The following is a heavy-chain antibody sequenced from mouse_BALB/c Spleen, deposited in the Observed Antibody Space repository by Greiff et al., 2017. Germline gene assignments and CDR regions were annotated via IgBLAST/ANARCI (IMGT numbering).Heavy chain of an antibody. J-gene: IGHJ4*01. CDR3: ARSYGYPPLAMDY. CDR1: GFNIKDTY. Sequence: EVQLHQSGAELVKPGASVKLSCTASGFNIKDTYMHWVKQRPEQGLEWIGRIDPANGNTKYDPKFQGKATITADTSSNTAYLQLSSLTSEDTAVYYCARSYGYPPLAMDYWGQGTSVTVSS. V-gene: IGHV14-3*02. CDR2: IDPANGNT. D-gene: IGHD1-2*01.